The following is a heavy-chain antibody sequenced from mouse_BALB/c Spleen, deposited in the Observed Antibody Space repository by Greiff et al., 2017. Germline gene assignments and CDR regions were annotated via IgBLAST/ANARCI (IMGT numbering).Heavy chain of an antibody. J-gene: IGHJ3*01. D-gene: IGHD1-3*01. V-gene: IGHV14-3*02. CDR3: AVAPVSTGFAY. CDR1: GFNIKDTY. Sequence: EVQLQQSGAELVKPGASVKLSCTASGFNIKDTYMHWVKQRPEQGLEWIGRIDPANGNTKYDPKFQGKATITADTSSNTAYLQLSSLTSEDTAVYYCAVAPVSTGFAYRGQGSLVTVSA. CDR2: IDPANGNT.